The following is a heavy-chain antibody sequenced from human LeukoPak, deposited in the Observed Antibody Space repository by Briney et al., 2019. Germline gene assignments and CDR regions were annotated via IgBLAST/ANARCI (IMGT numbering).Heavy chain of an antibody. CDR3: ARLSRITFGGDH. J-gene: IGHJ4*02. CDR2: INSDGSST. D-gene: IGHD3-16*01. CDR1: GFTFSSYW. V-gene: IGHV3-74*01. Sequence: GGSLRLSCAASGFTFSSYWMHWVRQAPGKGLVWVSRINSDGSSTSYADSVKGRFTISRDNAKNTLYLQMNSLRAEDTAVYYCARLSRITFGGDHWGQGTLVTVSS.